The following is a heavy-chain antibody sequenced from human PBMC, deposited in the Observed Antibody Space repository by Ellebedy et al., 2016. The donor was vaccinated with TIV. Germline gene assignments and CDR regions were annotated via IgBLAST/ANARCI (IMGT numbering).Heavy chain of an antibody. Sequence: MPGGSLRLSCAVYGGSFSGYYWSWIRQPPGKGLEWIGEINHSGSTNYNPSLKSRVTISVDTSKNQFSLKLSSVTAADTAVYYCARHFPDEVMTTVMYYFDYWGQGTLVTVSS. V-gene: IGHV4-34*01. J-gene: IGHJ4*02. CDR2: INHSGST. CDR1: GGSFSGYY. D-gene: IGHD4-17*01. CDR3: ARHFPDEVMTTVMYYFDY.